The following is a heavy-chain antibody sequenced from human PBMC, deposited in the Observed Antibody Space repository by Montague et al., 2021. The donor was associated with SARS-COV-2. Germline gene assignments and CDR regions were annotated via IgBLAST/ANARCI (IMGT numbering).Heavy chain of an antibody. V-gene: IGHV4-4*07. D-gene: IGHD3-16*01. CDR2: IYASCST. Sequence: SETLSLTCSISGVSITSYYWSWVRQPAGKGLEWIGHIYASCSTNYSPSLTRRVRLSIDNPKNQFSLKLESLTAADTAVYDCARDGGNWYYFDYWGQGALVTVSS. CDR1: GVSITSYY. J-gene: IGHJ4*02. CDR3: ARDGGNWYYFDY.